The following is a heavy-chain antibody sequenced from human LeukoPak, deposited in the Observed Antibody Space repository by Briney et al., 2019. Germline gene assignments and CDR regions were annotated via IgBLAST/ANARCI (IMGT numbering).Heavy chain of an antibody. V-gene: IGHV3-21*04. Sequence: GGSLRLSCAASGFTFSRYSMNWVRQAPGKGLEWVSSISISSNYIYYADSVKGRFTISRDNAKNSLYLQMNSLRAEDTAVYYCAKGGLGYSGSYYVGYWSQGTLVTVAS. CDR3: AKGGLGYSGSYYVGY. J-gene: IGHJ4*02. CDR1: GFTFSRYS. D-gene: IGHD1-26*01. CDR2: ISISSNYI.